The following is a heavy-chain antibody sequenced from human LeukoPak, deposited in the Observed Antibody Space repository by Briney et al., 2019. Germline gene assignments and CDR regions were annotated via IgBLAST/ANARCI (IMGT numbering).Heavy chain of an antibody. CDR2: IYHSGST. Sequence: SQTLSLTCAVSGGSISSGGYSWSWIRQPPGKGLEWIGSIYHSGSTYYNPSLKSRVTISVDTSKNQFSLKLSSVTAADTAVYYCARGRSYYYYGMDVWGQGTTVTVSS. CDR3: ARGRSYYYYGMDV. V-gene: IGHV4-30-2*03. CDR1: GGSISSGGYS. J-gene: IGHJ6*02.